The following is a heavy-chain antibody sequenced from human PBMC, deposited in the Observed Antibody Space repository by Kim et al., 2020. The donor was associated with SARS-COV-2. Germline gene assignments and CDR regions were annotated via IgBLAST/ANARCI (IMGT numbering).Heavy chain of an antibody. CDR2: IKQDGSEK. V-gene: IGHV3-7*01. Sequence: GGSLRLSCAASGFTFSSYWMSWVRQAPGKGLEWVANIKQDGSEKYYVDSVKGRFTISRDNAKNSLYLQMNSLRAEDTAVYYCARGGWEPDNWFDPWGQGTLVTVSS. CDR1: GFTFSSYW. J-gene: IGHJ5*02. D-gene: IGHD1-26*01. CDR3: ARGGWEPDNWFDP.